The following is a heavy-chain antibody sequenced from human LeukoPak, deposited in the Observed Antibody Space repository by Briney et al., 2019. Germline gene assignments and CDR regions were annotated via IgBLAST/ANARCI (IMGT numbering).Heavy chain of an antibody. CDR1: GFIFDNFW. CDR3: ARDMSFSTSDWYGELDN. Sequence: GGSLRLSCAASGFIFDNFWMSWVRQAPGKGLEWVANIKQDGSELYYVDSVKGRFTISRDNAKKLLYLQMNSLRAKDTALYYCARDMSFSTSDWYGELDNWGQGTLVTVSS. J-gene: IGHJ4*02. D-gene: IGHD6-19*01. CDR2: IKQDGSEL. V-gene: IGHV3-7*05.